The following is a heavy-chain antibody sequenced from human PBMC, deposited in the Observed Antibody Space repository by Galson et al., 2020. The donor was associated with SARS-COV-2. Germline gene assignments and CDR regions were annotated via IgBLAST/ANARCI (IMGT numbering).Heavy chain of an antibody. CDR2: IYWNDEK. V-gene: IGHV2-5*01. Sequence: SGPTLVKPTQTLTLTCTSAGFSLSSRGVAVGWVRQPPGKALEWLAVIYWNDEKYYSPYLKSRLTVTKDISTNQVFLTMTNMDPVDTATYFCAHRHEYISPRFWFGPWGPGTLVTVSS. D-gene: IGHD6-6*01. J-gene: IGHJ5*02. CDR1: GFSLSSRGVA. CDR3: AHRHEYISPRFWFGP.